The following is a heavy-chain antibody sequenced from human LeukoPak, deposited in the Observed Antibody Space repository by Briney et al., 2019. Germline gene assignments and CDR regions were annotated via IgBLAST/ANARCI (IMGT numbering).Heavy chain of an antibody. J-gene: IGHJ4*02. CDR3: ARQWATYYFDY. Sequence: GESLKISCKGSAYSFTSYWISWVRQMPGKGLEWMGRIDPSDSYTNYSPSFQGRVTISADKSISTAYLQWASLKASDTAMYYCARQWATYYFDYWGQGTLVTVSS. CDR2: IDPSDSYT. D-gene: IGHD5-12*01. CDR1: AYSFTSYW. V-gene: IGHV5-10-1*01.